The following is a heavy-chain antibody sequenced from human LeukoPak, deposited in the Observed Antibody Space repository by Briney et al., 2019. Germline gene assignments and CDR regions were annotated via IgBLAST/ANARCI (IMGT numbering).Heavy chain of an antibody. CDR2: ISGSGGST. J-gene: IGHJ4*02. D-gene: IGHD6-13*01. CDR1: GFTYSSYA. V-gene: IGHV3-23*01. Sequence: GGSLRLSCAASGFTYSSYAMSWVRQAPGKGLEWVSAISGSGGSTYYADSVKGRFTISRDNSKNTLYLQMNSLRAEDTAVYYCAKDHRSSWRAFDYWGQGTLVTVSS. CDR3: AKDHRSSWRAFDY.